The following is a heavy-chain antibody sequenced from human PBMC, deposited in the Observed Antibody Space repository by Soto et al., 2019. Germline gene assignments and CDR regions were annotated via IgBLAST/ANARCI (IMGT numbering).Heavy chain of an antibody. CDR1: GFTFSSYW. V-gene: IGHV3-74*01. CDR3: ARDLYYDFWSGYPPFHLTYYYGMDV. D-gene: IGHD3-3*01. J-gene: IGHJ6*02. Sequence: GGSLRLSCAASGFTFSSYWMHWVRQAPGKGLVWVSRINSDGSSTSYADSVKGRFTISRDNAKNTLYLQMNSLRAEDTAVYYCARDLYYDFWSGYPPFHLTYYYGMDVWGQGTTVTVSS. CDR2: INSDGSST.